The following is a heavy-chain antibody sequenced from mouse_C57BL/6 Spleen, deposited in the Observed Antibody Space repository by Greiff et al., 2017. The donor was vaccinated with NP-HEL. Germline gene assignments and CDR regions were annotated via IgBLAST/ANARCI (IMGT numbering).Heavy chain of an antibody. CDR1: GYSITSGYY. J-gene: IGHJ2*01. CDR2: ISYDGSN. V-gene: IGHV3-6*01. Sequence: EVQLQESGPGLVKPSQSLSLTCSVTGYSITSGYYWNWIRQFPGNKLEWMGYISYDGSNNYNPSLKNRISITRDTSKNQFFLKLNSVTTEDTATYYCAFSYYGSSYFDYWGQGTTLTVSS. CDR3: AFSYYGSSYFDY. D-gene: IGHD1-1*01.